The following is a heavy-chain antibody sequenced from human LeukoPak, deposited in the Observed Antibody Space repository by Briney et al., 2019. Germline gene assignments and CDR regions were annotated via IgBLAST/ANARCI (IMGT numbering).Heavy chain of an antibody. CDR3: ARELDSSSWYYDY. CDR1: GFTFSSYG. D-gene: IGHD6-13*01. CDR2: ISSSSTI. V-gene: IGHV3-48*02. J-gene: IGHJ4*02. Sequence: PGGSLRLSCAASGFTFSSYGMHWVRQAPGKGLEWVSYISSSSTIYYADSVKGRFTISRDNARNSLYLQMNSLRDEDTAVYYCARELDSSSWYYDYWGQGTLVTVSS.